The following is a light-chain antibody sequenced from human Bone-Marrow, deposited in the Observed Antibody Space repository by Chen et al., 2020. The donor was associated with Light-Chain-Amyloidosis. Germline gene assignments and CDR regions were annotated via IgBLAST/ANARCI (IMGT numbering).Light chain of an antibody. Sequence: SYELTQPPSVSVSPGQTARLTCSADELPTKYAYWYQQKPGQAPVLVIHRDTERPSGISERFSGSSSGTTATLTISGVQAEDEADYHCQSADSSGTYEVIFGGGTKLTVL. CDR1: ELPTKY. V-gene: IGLV3-25*03. CDR2: RDT. J-gene: IGLJ2*01. CDR3: QSADSSGTYEVI.